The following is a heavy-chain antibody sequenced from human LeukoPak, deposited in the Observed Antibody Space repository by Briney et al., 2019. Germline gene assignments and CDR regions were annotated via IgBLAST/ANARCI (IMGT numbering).Heavy chain of an antibody. CDR3: GRLAVDYAGVFDY. V-gene: IGHV5-51*01. D-gene: IGHD4-17*01. J-gene: IGHJ4*02. Sequence: GESLKISCKGSGYSFTSYWIAWVRQMPGKGLECMGIIYPGDSDTRYSPSFQGQVTISADKSITTAYLQWSSLKASDTAMFYCGRLAVDYAGVFDYWGQGTLVTVSS. CDR2: IYPGDSDT. CDR1: GYSFTSYW.